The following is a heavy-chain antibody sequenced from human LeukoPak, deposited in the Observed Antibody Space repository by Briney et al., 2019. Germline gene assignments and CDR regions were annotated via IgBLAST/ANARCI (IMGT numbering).Heavy chain of an antibody. Sequence: GGSLRLSCAASGFTFSSYAMSWVRQAPGKGLEWVSAISGSGGSTYYADSVKGRFTISRDNPKNTLYLQMNSLRAEDTAVYYCAKDHDILTGPDYWGQGTLVTVSS. CDR1: GFTFSSYA. D-gene: IGHD3-9*01. CDR3: AKDHDILTGPDY. V-gene: IGHV3-23*01. CDR2: ISGSGGST. J-gene: IGHJ4*02.